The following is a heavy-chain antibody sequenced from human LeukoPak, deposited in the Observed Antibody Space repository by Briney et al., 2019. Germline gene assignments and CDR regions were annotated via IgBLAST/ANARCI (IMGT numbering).Heavy chain of an antibody. Sequence: SETLSLTCAVYGGSFSGYYWSWIRQPPGKGLEWIGEINHSGSTNYNPSLKSRVTISVDTSKNQFSLKLSSVTAADTAVYYCARAYSSSLETGRGFDYWGQGTLVTVSS. CDR1: GGSFSGYY. D-gene: IGHD6-6*01. CDR2: INHSGST. J-gene: IGHJ4*02. V-gene: IGHV4-34*01. CDR3: ARAYSSSLETGRGFDY.